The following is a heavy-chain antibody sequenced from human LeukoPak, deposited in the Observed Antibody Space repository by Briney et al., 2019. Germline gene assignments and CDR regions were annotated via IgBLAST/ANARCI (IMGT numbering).Heavy chain of an antibody. CDR1: GYTFTSYG. CDR2: FDPEDGET. D-gene: IGHD2-8*01. J-gene: IGHJ6*02. CDR3: ATPGGCTNGVCYLWYYYGMDV. V-gene: IGHV1-24*01. Sequence: ASVKVSCKASGYTFTSYGISWVRQAPGKGLEWMGGFDPEDGETIYAQKFQGRVTMTEDTSTDTAYMELSSLRSEDTAVYYCATPGGCTNGVCYLWYYYGMDVWGQGTTVTVSS.